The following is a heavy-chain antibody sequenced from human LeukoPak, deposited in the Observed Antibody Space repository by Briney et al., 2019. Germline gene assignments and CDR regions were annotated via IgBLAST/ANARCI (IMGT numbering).Heavy chain of an antibody. D-gene: IGHD3-16*02. V-gene: IGHV3-7*01. CDR1: GFTFSSYA. J-gene: IGHJ5*02. CDR2: IKQDGSEK. CDR3: ARGLGELSSP. Sequence: GGSLRLPCAASGFTFSSYAMSWVRQAPGKGLEWVANIKQDGSEKYYVDSVKGRFTISRDNAKNSLYLQMNSLRAEDTAVYYCARGLGELSSPWGQGTLVTVSS.